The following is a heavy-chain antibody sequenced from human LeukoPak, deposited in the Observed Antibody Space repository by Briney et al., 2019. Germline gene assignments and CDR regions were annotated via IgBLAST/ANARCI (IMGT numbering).Heavy chain of an antibody. CDR3: ARVNGDFYDSSGYYYDH. CDR1: GFTFSSYA. V-gene: IGHV3-30-3*01. Sequence: GGSLRLSCAASGFTFSSYAMSWVRQAPGKGLEWVAVISYDGSNKYYADSVKGRFTISRDNSKNTLFLQMNSLRAGDTAVYYCARVNGDFYDSSGYYYDHWGQGTLVTVSS. J-gene: IGHJ5*02. D-gene: IGHD3-22*01. CDR2: ISYDGSNK.